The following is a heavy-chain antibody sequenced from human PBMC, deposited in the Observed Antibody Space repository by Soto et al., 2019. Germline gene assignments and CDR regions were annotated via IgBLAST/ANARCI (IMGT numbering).Heavy chain of an antibody. CDR3: ARTLGYFDC. V-gene: IGHV6-1*01. CDR2: TYYRSRWYS. J-gene: IGHJ4*02. CDR1: GDSVSSNNAA. Sequence: QVQLQQSGPGLVKPSQTLSLTCVISGDSVSSNNAAWNWIRQSPSRGLEWLGRTYYRSRWYSEYAVSVKSRINITPDTSKNQFSLQLNSVTPEDAAVYYCARTLGYFDCWGQGTLVTVSS. D-gene: IGHD3-16*01.